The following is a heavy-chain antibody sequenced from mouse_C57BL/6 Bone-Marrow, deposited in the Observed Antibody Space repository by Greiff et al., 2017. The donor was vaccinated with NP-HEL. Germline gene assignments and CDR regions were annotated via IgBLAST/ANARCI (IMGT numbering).Heavy chain of an antibody. Sequence: VQLQQSGPGLVAPSQSLSITCTVSGFSLTSYAISWVRQPPGKGLEWLGVIWTGGGTNYNSALKSRLSISKDNSKSQVFLKMNSLQTDDTARYYCARGITTVVATDYYAMDYWGQGTSVTVSS. CDR3: ARGITTVVATDYYAMDY. CDR2: IWTGGGT. V-gene: IGHV2-9-1*01. CDR1: GFSLTSYA. D-gene: IGHD1-1*01. J-gene: IGHJ4*01.